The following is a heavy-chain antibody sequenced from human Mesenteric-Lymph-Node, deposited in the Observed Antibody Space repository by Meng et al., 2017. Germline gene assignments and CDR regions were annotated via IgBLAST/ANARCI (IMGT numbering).Heavy chain of an antibody. Sequence: GESLKISCAASGFTFSSYEMNWVRQAPGKGLEWVSYISSSGSTIYYADSVKGRFTISRDNAKNSLYLQMNSLRAEDTAVYYCVGLMFRQDTGTTGDAFDIWGQGTMVTVSS. D-gene: IGHD4-17*01. CDR1: GFTFSSYE. CDR2: ISSSGSTI. CDR3: VGLMFRQDTGTTGDAFDI. V-gene: IGHV3-48*03. J-gene: IGHJ3*02.